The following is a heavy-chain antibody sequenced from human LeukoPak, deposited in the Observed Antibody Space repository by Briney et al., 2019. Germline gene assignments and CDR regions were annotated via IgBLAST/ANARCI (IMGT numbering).Heavy chain of an antibody. CDR3: LSQYYDSSGYYSFDY. CDR2: INPNSGGT. CDR1: GYTFTGYY. Sequence: ASVKVSCKASGYTFTGYYMHWVRQAPGQGLEWMGWINPNSGGTNYAQKFQGRVTMTRDTSISTAYMELSRPRSDDTAVYYCLSQYYDSSGYYSFDYWGQGTLVTVSS. J-gene: IGHJ4*02. V-gene: IGHV1-2*02. D-gene: IGHD3-22*01.